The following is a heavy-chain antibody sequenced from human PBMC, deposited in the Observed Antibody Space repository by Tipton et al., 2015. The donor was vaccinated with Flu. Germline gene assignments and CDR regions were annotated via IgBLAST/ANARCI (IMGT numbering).Heavy chain of an antibody. CDR2: INHSGST. D-gene: IGHD3-22*01. J-gene: IGHJ4*02. V-gene: IGHV4-34*01. CDR3: ARVGPRRVTAIVVVMLPEGYFDY. Sequence: TLSLTCSVYGESFSGYYWTWIRQAPGKGLEWCGEINHSGSTHYRSSLKSRVTMSVDASKNQFSLHLSSVTAADTAVYYCARVGPRRVTAIVVVMLPEGYFDYWGQRTLVTVSS. CDR1: GESFSGYY.